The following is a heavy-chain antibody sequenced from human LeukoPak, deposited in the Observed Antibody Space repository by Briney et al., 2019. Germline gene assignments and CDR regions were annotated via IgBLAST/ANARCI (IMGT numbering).Heavy chain of an antibody. CDR2: ISHSDDST. D-gene: IGHD3-9*01. J-gene: IGHJ5*02. V-gene: IGHV3-23*01. CDR3: AKTYDTSTSPDH. Sequence: GGSLRLSCRTSGFLFHAYSMAWVRQAPGKGLEWISTISHSDDSTYYADSVKGRFTISRDNSKNTVYLQMSSLRVEDTALYYCAKTYDTSTSPDHWGQGTLVTVSS. CDR1: GFLFHAYS.